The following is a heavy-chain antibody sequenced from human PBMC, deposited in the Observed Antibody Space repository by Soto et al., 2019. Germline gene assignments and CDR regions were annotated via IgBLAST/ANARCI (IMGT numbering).Heavy chain of an antibody. CDR1: GVSISSSSYY. D-gene: IGHD2-2*02. CDR2: IYYSGST. CDR3: AGLKPYTGDIVVVPAAIPYYYYYYMDV. V-gene: IGHV4-39*01. Sequence: SETLSLTCTVSGVSISSSSYYWGWIRQPPGKGLEWIGSIYYSGSTYYNPSLKSRVTISVDTSKNQFSLKLSSVTAADTAVYYCAGLKPYTGDIVVVPAAIPYYYYYYMDVWGKGTTVTVSS. J-gene: IGHJ6*03.